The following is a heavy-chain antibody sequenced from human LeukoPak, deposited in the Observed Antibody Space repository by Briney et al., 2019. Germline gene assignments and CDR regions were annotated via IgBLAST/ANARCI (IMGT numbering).Heavy chain of an antibody. CDR3: AKDQYSSGWYSDY. Sequence: PGGSLRLSCAASGFTFSSYGMHWVRQAPGKGLEWVAVTSYDGSNKYYADSVKGRFTISRDNSKNTLYLQMNSLRAEDTAVYYCAKDQYSSGWYSDYWGQGTLVTVSS. CDR2: TSYDGSNK. J-gene: IGHJ4*02. CDR1: GFTFSSYG. V-gene: IGHV3-30*18. D-gene: IGHD6-19*01.